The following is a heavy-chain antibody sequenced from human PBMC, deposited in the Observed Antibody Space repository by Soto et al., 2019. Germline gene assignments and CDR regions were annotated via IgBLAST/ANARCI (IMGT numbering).Heavy chain of an antibody. Sequence: EVQLLESGGGLVQPGGSLRLSCAASGFTFSSYAMSWVRQAPGKGLEWVSGISGSGGNTYYADSVKGRFTISRDNAKNSLYLQMNSLRAEDTAVYYCARKGGYDSSDYWCQGTLVTVSS. CDR2: ISGSGGNT. CDR3: ARKGGYDSSDY. D-gene: IGHD5-12*01. CDR1: GFTFSSYA. J-gene: IGHJ4*02. V-gene: IGHV3-23*01.